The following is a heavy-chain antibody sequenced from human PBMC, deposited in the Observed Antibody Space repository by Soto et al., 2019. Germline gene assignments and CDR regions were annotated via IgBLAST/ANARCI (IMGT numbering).Heavy chain of an antibody. CDR2: IHYSGSS. V-gene: IGHV4-30-4*01. D-gene: IGHD5-18*01. CDR1: GGSISSGNYT. Sequence: PSETLSLTCTFAGGSISSGNYTWSWIRQPPGKGLEWIGFIHYSGSSYYNPSLKSRVTISVDTSKNQFSLKLDSVTAADTAVYYCARDLDTATYFDYWGHGTLVTVSS. CDR3: ARDLDTATYFDY. J-gene: IGHJ4*01.